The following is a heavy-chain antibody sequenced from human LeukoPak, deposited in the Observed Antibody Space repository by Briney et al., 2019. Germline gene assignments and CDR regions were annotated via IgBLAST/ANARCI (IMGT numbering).Heavy chain of an antibody. CDR1: GYTSNTYG. V-gene: IGHV1-18*01. CDR3: ATGDPYSFDY. Sequence: GASVKVSCKAFGYTSNTYGISWVRQAPGQGLEYMGWINTYNGHTNYAQKFQDRVTMTAETSTNTGYMELRSLRSDDTAVYYCATGDPYSFDYWGQGTLVTVAS. CDR2: INTYNGHT. D-gene: IGHD4-17*01. J-gene: IGHJ4*02.